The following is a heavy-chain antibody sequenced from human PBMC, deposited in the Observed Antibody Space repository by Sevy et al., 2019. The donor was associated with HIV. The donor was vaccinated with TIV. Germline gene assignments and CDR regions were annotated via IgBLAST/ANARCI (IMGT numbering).Heavy chain of an antibody. CDR2: IWYDGSNK. D-gene: IGHD3-10*01. J-gene: IGHJ6*02. V-gene: IGHV3-33*01. CDR1: GFTFSSYG. Sequence: GGSLRLSCAASGFTFSSYGMHWVRQAPGKGLEWVAVIWYDGSNKYYADSVKGRFTISRDNSKNTLYLQMNSLRAEDTAVYYCARVFGHLHYDDCGMDVWGQGTTVTVSS. CDR3: ARVFGHLHYDDCGMDV.